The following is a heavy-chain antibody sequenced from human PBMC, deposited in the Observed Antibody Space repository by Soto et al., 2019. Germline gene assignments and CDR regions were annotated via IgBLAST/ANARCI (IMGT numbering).Heavy chain of an antibody. J-gene: IGHJ4*02. CDR3: ASDNRSNYYDSSGYYSTDY. CDR2: IIPIFGTA. V-gene: IGHV1-69*13. Sequence: GASVKVSCKASGGTFSSYAISWVRQAPGQGLEWMGGIIPIFGTANYAQKFRGRVTITADESTSTAYMELSSLRSEDTAVYYCASDNRSNYYDSSGYYSTDYWGQGTLVTVSS. CDR1: GGTFSSYA. D-gene: IGHD3-22*01.